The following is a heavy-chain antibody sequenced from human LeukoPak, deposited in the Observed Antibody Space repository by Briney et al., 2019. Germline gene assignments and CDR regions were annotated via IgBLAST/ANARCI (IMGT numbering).Heavy chain of an antibody. D-gene: IGHD4-17*01. CDR1: GXXFXXAW. Sequence: GGSLRLSCAAXGXXFXXAWXXXXXXAXXXXXXXVXXXKXXXDGGTTDNAAPVKGRFTISKDDSKNTLYLQMNSLKTEDXGXXYCTTGTLTSDYWGQGTLVTVSS. CDR3: TTGTLTSDY. J-gene: IGHJ4*02. CDR2: XKXXXDGGTT. V-gene: IGHV3-15*01.